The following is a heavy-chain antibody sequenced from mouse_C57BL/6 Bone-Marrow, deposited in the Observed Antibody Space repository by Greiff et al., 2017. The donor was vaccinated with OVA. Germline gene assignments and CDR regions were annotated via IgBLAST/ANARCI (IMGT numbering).Heavy chain of an antibody. J-gene: IGHJ2*01. CDR3: TSGWLLNPFGY. D-gene: IGHD1-1*02. CDR2: IDPENGDT. Sequence: VQLQQSGAELVRPGASVKLSCTASGFNITDDCMHWVKQRPEQGLEWIGWIDPENGDTEYDSKFQGKATITADTSSNTAYLQLSSLTSEDSAVYYCTSGWLLNPFGYWGQGTTLTGSS. V-gene: IGHV14-4*01. CDR1: GFNITDDC.